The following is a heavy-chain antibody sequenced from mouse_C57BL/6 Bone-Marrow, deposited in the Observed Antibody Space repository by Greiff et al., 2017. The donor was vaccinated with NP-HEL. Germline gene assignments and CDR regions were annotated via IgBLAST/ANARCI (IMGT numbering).Heavy chain of an antibody. Sequence: QVHVKQPGAELVKPGASVKLSCKASGYTFTSYWMHWVKQRPGRGLEWIGRIDPNSGGTKYNEKFKSKATLTVDKPSSTAYMQLSSLTSEDSAVYYCARGTTWTSAWFAYWGQGTLVTVSA. CDR1: GYTFTSYW. CDR2: IDPNSGGT. CDR3: ARGTTWTSAWFAY. J-gene: IGHJ3*01. V-gene: IGHV1-72*01. D-gene: IGHD2-13*01.